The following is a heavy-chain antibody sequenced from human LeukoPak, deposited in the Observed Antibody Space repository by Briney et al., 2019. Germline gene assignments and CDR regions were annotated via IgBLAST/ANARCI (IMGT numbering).Heavy chain of an antibody. CDR1: GFTFSSYG. CDR3: ARAPRIAVADY. CDR2: ISYDGSNK. D-gene: IGHD6-19*01. Sequence: GGSLRLSCAASGFTFSSYGMHWVRQAPGKGLEWVAVISYDGSNKYYADSVKGRFTISRDNSKNTLYLQMNSLRAEDTAVYYCARAPRIAVADYWGQGTLVTVSS. V-gene: IGHV3-30*03. J-gene: IGHJ4*02.